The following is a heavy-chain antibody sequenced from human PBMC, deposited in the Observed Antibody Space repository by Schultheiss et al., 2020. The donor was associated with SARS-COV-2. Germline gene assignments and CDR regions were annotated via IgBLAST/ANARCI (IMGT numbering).Heavy chain of an antibody. J-gene: IGHJ4*02. Sequence: GGSLRLSCAASGFTFSSYAMHWVRQAPGKGLEWVSAISGSGGSTYYADSVKGRFTISRDNSKNTLYLQTNSLRAEDTAVYYCARGAEWLSGDFDYWGQGTLVTVSS. D-gene: IGHD3-3*01. CDR3: ARGAEWLSGDFDY. V-gene: IGHV3-23*01. CDR2: ISGSGGST. CDR1: GFTFSSYA.